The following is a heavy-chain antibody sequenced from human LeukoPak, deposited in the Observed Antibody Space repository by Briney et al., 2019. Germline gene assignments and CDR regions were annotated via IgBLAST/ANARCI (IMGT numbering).Heavy chain of an antibody. V-gene: IGHV4-39*01. CDR3: ARLDSSGYYRPLDY. D-gene: IGHD3-22*01. CDR2: IYYSGST. J-gene: IGHJ4*02. CDR1: GGSINITNYY. Sequence: PSETLSLTCTVSGGSINITNYYWGWIRQPPGKGLEWIGSIYYSGSTYYSPSLRSRVTISVDTSKNQFSLKLTSVTAADTAVYYCARLDSSGYYRPLDYWGQGTLVTVSS.